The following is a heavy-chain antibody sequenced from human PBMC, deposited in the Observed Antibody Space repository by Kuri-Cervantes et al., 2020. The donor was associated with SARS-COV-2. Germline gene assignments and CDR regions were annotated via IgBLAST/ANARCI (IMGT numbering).Heavy chain of an antibody. D-gene: IGHD3-9*01. J-gene: IGHJ4*02. CDR1: GGSISSDY. CDR2: MYYSGST. Sequence: ESLKISCTVSGGSISSDYWSWIRQPPGKGLEWIGHMYYSGSTNYNPSLKSRVTISTDTSKNQFSLNLRSVTPADTAVYYCARAVERVTGLLDHFDSWGQGTLVTVSS. CDR3: ARAVERVTGLLDHFDS. V-gene: IGHV4-59*01.